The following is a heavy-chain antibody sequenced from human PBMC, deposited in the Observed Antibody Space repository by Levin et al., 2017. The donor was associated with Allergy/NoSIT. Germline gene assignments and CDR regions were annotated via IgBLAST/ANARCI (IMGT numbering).Heavy chain of an antibody. CDR3: TYKMDG. Sequence: SQTLSLTCAISGDSLSSNSGACNWIRQSPSRGLEWLGRTYYRSKWYNEYAVSVKSRITINPDTSKNQLSLQLNSVTPEDTAVYYCTYKMDGWGQGTTVTVSS. J-gene: IGHJ6*02. D-gene: IGHD1-14*01. CDR1: GDSLSSNSGA. V-gene: IGHV6-1*01. CDR2: TYYRSKWYN.